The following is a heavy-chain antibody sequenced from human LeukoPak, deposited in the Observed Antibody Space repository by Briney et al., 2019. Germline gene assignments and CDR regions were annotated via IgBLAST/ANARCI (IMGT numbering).Heavy chain of an antibody. J-gene: IGHJ4*02. V-gene: IGHV1-3*01. D-gene: IGHD6-19*01. CDR1: GYTFTSYA. CDR2: INAGNGNT. Sequence: EASVKVSRKASGYTFTSYAMHWVRQAPGQRLEWMGWINAGNGNTKYSQKFQGRVTITRDTSASTAYMELSSLRSEDTAVYYCARGTSRGWFHRYYFDYWGQGTLVTVSS. CDR3: ARGTSRGWFHRYYFDY.